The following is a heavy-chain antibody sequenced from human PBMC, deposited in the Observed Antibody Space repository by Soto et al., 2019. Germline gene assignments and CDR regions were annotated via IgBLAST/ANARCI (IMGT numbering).Heavy chain of an antibody. CDR2: IYPSGST. CDR1: GGSISRYC. V-gene: IGHV4-4*07. CDR3: ARGEIGNGYGMDV. Sequence: QVQLQESGPGLVKASETVSLTCTVSGGSISRYCWRWIRQPSGKGLEWIGRIYPSGSTNYSPSPKGRVTMSVDTSKNQLSLKLSSVTAADTAVYYCARGEIGNGYGMDVWGQGTTVTVSS. J-gene: IGHJ6*02. D-gene: IGHD2-8*01.